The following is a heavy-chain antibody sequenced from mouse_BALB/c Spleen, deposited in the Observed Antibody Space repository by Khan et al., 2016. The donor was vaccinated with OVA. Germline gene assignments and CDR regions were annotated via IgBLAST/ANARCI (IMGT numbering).Heavy chain of an antibody. J-gene: IGHJ1*01. V-gene: IGHV3-5*02. D-gene: IGHD1-1*01. Sequence: EVQLVESGPGLVKPSQTVSLTCTVTGISITSGNYRWSWIRQFPGNKLEWIGNIYYSGTVTYNPSLTSRTTITRDTSKNQFLLEMNPLTAEDTASYYCARAYGSLYWFFDFWGAGTTVTVSS. CDR2: IYYSGTV. CDR1: GISITSGNYR. CDR3: ARAYGSLYWFFDF.